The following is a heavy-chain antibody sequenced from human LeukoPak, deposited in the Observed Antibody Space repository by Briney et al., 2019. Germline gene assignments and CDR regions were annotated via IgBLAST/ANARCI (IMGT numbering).Heavy chain of an antibody. Sequence: SETLSLTCTVSSVSMNTNSYYGVWIRQPPGKGLEWVGNVNSGGTTYYNLDLESRVIISLETSKNQFSLKLTSVTAADTAIYFCGARRVGPLRPLDFWGQGTLVTVSS. V-gene: IGHV4-39*01. CDR2: VNSGGTT. CDR1: SVSMNTNSYY. D-gene: IGHD5/OR15-5a*01. CDR3: GARRVGPLRPLDF. J-gene: IGHJ4*01.